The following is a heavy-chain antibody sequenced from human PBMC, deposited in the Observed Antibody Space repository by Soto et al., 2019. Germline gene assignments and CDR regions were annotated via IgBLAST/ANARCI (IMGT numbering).Heavy chain of an antibody. V-gene: IGHV5-10-1*01. D-gene: IGHD3-22*01. J-gene: IGHJ4*02. Sequence: GESLKISCKGSGYSFTTYWISWVRQMPGKGLEWMGMIDPSNSYTNYSPSFQGHVTISTDKYISSAYLQWSSLKASDTAMYYCARHFYDNGYPFDYWGQGGLVTVSS. CDR3: ARHFYDNGYPFDY. CDR1: GYSFTTYW. CDR2: IDPSNSYT.